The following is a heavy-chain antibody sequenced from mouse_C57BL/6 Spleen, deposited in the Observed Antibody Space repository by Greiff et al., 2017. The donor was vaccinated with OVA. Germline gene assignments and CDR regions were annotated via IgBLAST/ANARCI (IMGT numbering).Heavy chain of an antibody. CDR1: GYSITSGYY. CDR3: ARGGVMYYFDY. J-gene: IGHJ2*01. D-gene: IGHD2-1*01. Sequence: EVKLMESGPGLVKPSQSLSLTCSVTGYSITSGYYWNWIRQFPGNKLEWMGYISYDGSNNYNPSLKNRISITRDTSKNKFFLKLNSVTTEDTAAYYCARGGVMYYFDYWGQGTTLTVSS. V-gene: IGHV3-6*01. CDR2: ISYDGSN.